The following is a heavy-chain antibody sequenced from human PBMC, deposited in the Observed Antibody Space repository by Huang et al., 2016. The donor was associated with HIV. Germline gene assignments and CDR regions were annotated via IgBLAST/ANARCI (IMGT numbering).Heavy chain of an antibody. CDR3: AKATLRSTYFDY. CDR2: IRYDGSNK. Sequence: QVQLVESGGGVVQPGGSLRLSCAASGFTFSSYGMHWVRQAPGKGVGWVGCIRYDGSNKYYADYVKGRFTISRDNSKNTLYLQMNSLRAEDTAVYYCAKATLRSTYFDYWGQGTLVTVSS. D-gene: IGHD1-26*01. J-gene: IGHJ4*02. V-gene: IGHV3-30*02. CDR1: GFTFSSYG.